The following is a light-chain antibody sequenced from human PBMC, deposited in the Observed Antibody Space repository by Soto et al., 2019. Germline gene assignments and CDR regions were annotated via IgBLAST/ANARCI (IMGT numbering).Light chain of an antibody. CDR2: RNN. CDR1: SSNIGSNY. V-gene: IGLV1-47*01. CDR3: AAWDDSLGAYVV. Sequence: QSVLTQPPSASGTPGQRVTISCSGSSSNIGSNYVYWYQQLPGTAPKLLIYRNNQRPSGVPDRFSGSKSGTSASLAISGLRSEEEADYYCAAWDDSLGAYVVFGGGTKLTVL. J-gene: IGLJ2*01.